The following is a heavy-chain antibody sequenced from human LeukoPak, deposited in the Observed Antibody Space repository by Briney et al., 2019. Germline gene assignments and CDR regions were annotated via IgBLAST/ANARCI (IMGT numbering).Heavy chain of an antibody. Sequence: KPSETLSLTCTVSGGSISSYYWSWIRQPPGKGLEWIGYIYYSGSTNYNPSLKSRVTISVDTSKNQFSLKLSSVTAADPAVYYCARVDPDSSSTLEVFDYWGQGTLVTVSS. CDR2: IYYSGST. V-gene: IGHV4-59*01. CDR3: ARVDPDSSSTLEVFDY. D-gene: IGHD6-6*01. J-gene: IGHJ4*02. CDR1: GGSISSYY.